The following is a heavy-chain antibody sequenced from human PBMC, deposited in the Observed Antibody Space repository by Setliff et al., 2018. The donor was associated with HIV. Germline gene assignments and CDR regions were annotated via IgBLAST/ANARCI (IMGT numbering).Heavy chain of an antibody. CDR3: ARTPARKGRGVYYFDY. Sequence: GASVQVSCQASGYTFTTYGITWVRQAPGQGLEWMGWISAYNGDTNYAQKLQGRVTMTTDTSTRTAYMDLRSLKSDDTAVYYCARTPARKGRGVYYFDYWGQGTLVTVSS. V-gene: IGHV1-18*01. CDR2: ISAYNGDT. J-gene: IGHJ4*02. CDR1: GYTFTTYG. D-gene: IGHD1-26*01.